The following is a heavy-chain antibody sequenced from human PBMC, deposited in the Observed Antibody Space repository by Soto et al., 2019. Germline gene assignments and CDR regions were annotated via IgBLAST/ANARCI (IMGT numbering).Heavy chain of an antibody. V-gene: IGHV1-8*01. CDR3: ARAPKYYDFWSGYLGGYYGMDV. Sequence: QVQLVQSGAEVKKPGASVKVSCKASGYTFTSYDINWVRQATGQGLEWMGWMNPNSGNTGYAQKFQGRVTMTRKTSISTAYMELSSLRSEDTAVYYCARAPKYYDFWSGYLGGYYGMDVWGQGTTVTVSS. D-gene: IGHD3-3*01. J-gene: IGHJ6*02. CDR1: GYTFTSYD. CDR2: MNPNSGNT.